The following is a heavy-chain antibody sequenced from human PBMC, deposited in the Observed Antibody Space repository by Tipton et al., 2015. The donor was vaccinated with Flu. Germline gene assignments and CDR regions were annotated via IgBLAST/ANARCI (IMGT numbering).Heavy chain of an antibody. J-gene: IGHJ5*02. CDR2: IYYSGST. CDR3: ARDGTDCSSTSCP. D-gene: IGHD2-2*01. V-gene: IGHV4-59*01. Sequence: GLVKPSETLSLTCTVSGGSISSYYWSWIRQPPGKGLEWIGYIYYSGSTNYNPSLKSRVTISVDTSKNQFSLKLSSVTAADAAVYYCARDGTDCSSTSCPWGQGTLVTVSS. CDR1: GGSISSYY.